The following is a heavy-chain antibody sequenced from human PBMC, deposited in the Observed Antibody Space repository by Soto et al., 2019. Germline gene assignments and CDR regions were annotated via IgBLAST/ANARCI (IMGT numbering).Heavy chain of an antibody. Sequence: GGSLRLSCAASGFTFSSYGMPWVRQAPGKGLEWVAVISYDGRNEYYGDSVKGRLTISRYNSKNTLYLQMNSLRAEDMAVYYCAKYMEMSTKKSAFDIWGQGTMVTVSS. CDR2: ISYDGRNE. V-gene: IGHV3-30*18. J-gene: IGHJ3*02. CDR1: GFTFSSYG. CDR3: AKYMEMSTKKSAFDI. D-gene: IGHD5-12*01.